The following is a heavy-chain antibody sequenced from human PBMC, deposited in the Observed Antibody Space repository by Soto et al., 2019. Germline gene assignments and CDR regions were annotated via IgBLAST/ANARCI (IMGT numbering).Heavy chain of an antibody. CDR1: GYTFTSYY. Sequence: ASVKLSCKASGYTFTSYYVHCVRQAPGQGLEWMGIISPSGGSTSYAQKFQGRVTMTRDTSTSTVYMELSSPRSEDTAVYYCARDLGGWPDYWGQGTLVTVSS. CDR2: ISPSGGST. J-gene: IGHJ4*02. CDR3: ARDLGGWPDY. D-gene: IGHD2-15*01. V-gene: IGHV1-46*01.